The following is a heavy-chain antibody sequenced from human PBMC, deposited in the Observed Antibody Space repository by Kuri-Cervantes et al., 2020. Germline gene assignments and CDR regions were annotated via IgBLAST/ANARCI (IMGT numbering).Heavy chain of an antibody. D-gene: IGHD3-10*01. CDR1: GGSFSGYY. CDR2: IYHSGST. V-gene: IGHV4-34*01. J-gene: IGHJ4*02. Sequence: SETLSLTCAVYGGSFSGYYWSWIRQPPGKGLEWIGEIYHSGSTNYNPSLKSRVTISVDKSKNQFSLKLSSVTAADTAVYYCARRGLEWPIFGELLSGPLDYWGQGTLVTVSS. CDR3: ARRGLEWPIFGELLSGPLDY.